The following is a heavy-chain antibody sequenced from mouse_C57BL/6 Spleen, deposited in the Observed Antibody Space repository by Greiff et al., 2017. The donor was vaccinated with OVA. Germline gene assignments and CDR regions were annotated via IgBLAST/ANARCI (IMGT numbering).Heavy chain of an antibody. D-gene: IGHD2-10*02. Sequence: LVESGAELVRPGTSVKMSCKASGYTFTNYWIGWAKQRPGHGLEWIGDIYPGGGYTNYNEKFKGKATLTADKSSSTAYMQFSSLTSEDSAIYYCATYGNYTFDYFDYWGQGTTLTVSS. CDR3: ATYGNYTFDYFDY. J-gene: IGHJ2*01. V-gene: IGHV1-63*01. CDR1: GYTFTNYW. CDR2: IYPGGGYT.